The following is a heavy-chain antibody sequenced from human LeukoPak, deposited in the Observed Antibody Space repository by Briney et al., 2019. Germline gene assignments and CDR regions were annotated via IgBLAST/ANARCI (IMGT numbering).Heavy chain of an antibody. V-gene: IGHV1-18*01. Sequence: GSSVKVSCKASGYTFTSYGISWVRQAPGQGLEWIGWISTYNGNTNYAQKLQGRVTMTTDTSTSTAYMELRSLRSDDTAVYYCARFYGSGSYRRVDYWGQGTLVTVSS. CDR3: ARFYGSGSYRRVDY. D-gene: IGHD3-10*01. CDR2: ISTYNGNT. CDR1: GYTFTSYG. J-gene: IGHJ4*02.